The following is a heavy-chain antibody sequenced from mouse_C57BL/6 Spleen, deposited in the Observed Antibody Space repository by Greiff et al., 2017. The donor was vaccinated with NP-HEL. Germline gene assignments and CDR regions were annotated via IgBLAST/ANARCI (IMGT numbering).Heavy chain of an antibody. CDR2: ISSGSSTI. Sequence: EVMLVESGGGLVKPGGSLKLSCAASGFTFSDYGMHWVRQAPEKGLEWVAYISSGSSTIYYADTVKGRFTISRDNAKNTLFLQMTSLRSEETAMYYCASTPGFAYWGQGTLVTVSA. V-gene: IGHV5-17*01. J-gene: IGHJ3*01. CDR3: ASTPGFAY. CDR1: GFTFSDYG. D-gene: IGHD2-1*01.